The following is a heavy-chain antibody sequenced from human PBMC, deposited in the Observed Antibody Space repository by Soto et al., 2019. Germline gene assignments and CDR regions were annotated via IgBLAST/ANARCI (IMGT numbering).Heavy chain of an antibody. V-gene: IGHV4-31*03. CDR1: GGSISSGGYY. J-gene: IGHJ6*02. D-gene: IGHD2-15*01. CDR2: IYYSGST. CDR3: ARAALDCSGGSCYRPYNYYYYGMDV. Sequence: SETLSLTCTVSGGSISSGGYYWSWIRQHPGKGLEWIGYIYYSGSTYYNPSLKSRVTISVDTSKNQFSLKLSSVTAADTAVYYCARAALDCSGGSCYRPYNYYYYGMDVWGQGTTVT.